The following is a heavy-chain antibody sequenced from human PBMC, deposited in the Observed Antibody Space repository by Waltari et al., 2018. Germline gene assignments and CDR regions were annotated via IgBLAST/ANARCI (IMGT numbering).Heavy chain of an antibody. D-gene: IGHD3-10*01. V-gene: IGHV3-30-3*01. Sequence: VQLLESGGGGVQPGRSLRLSCAASGFGFGSYAMHWLRQGAGKGLGWVAVISYDGSNKYYAESVKGRFTISRDNSKNTLYLQMNSLRAEDTAVYYCADGEDWGQGTLVTVSS. CDR3: ADGED. J-gene: IGHJ4*02. CDR1: GFGFGSYA. CDR2: ISYDGSNK.